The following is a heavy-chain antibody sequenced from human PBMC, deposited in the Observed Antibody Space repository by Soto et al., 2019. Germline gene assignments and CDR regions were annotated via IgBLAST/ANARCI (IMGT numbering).Heavy chain of an antibody. Sequence: QVQLVQSGAEVKKPGSSVKVSCKASGGTFSSYTISWVRQAPGQGLEWMGRIIPILGIANYAQKFQGRVTITADKSTSTAYMELSSLRSEDTAVYYCARVNVVVPAAHIADYYYYGMDVWGQGTTVTVSS. V-gene: IGHV1-69*02. D-gene: IGHD2-2*01. CDR3: ARVNVVVPAAHIADYYYYGMDV. CDR1: GGTFSSYT. CDR2: IIPILGIA. J-gene: IGHJ6*02.